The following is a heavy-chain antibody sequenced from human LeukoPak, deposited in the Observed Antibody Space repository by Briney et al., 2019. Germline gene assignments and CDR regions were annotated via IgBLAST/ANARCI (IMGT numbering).Heavy chain of an antibody. J-gene: IGHJ6*03. Sequence: PSQTLSLTCAVSGGSISSGGYYWSWIRQPPGKGLEWIGEINHSGSTNYNPSLKSRVTISVDTSKNQFSLKLSSVTAADTAVYYCARETSQKGAHYMDVWGKGTTVTISS. CDR1: GGSISSGGYY. CDR3: ARETSQKGAHYMDV. V-gene: IGHV4-30-2*01. D-gene: IGHD3-16*01. CDR2: INHSGST.